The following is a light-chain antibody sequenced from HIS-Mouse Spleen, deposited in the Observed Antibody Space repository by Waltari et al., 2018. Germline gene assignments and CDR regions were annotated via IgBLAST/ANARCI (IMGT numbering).Light chain of an antibody. J-gene: IGKJ1*01. CDR2: AAS. Sequence: DIQLPQSPSFLSASVGDRVTITCRASQGISSYLAWYHQKPGKAPKLLIYAASTLQSGVPSRFSGSGSGTEFTLTISSLQPEDFATYYCQQLNSYPPTFGQGTKVEIK. CDR3: QQLNSYPPT. V-gene: IGKV1-9*01. CDR1: QGISSY.